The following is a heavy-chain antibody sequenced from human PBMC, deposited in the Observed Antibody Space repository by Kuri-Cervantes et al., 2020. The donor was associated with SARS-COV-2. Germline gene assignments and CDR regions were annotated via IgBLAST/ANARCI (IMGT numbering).Heavy chain of an antibody. CDR3: TRHDFWGAYYFDY. V-gene: IGHV3-49*04. CDR1: GVTGGDYA. D-gene: IGHD3-3*01. Sequence: GESLKIFCSTSGVTGGDYAMSWVRQAPGKGLEWVGFIRSKAYGGTTGYAASVKGRFIITREDCKSIAYLQMNSLKTEDTAVYYCTRHDFWGAYYFDYWGQGTLVTVSS. J-gene: IGHJ4*02. CDR2: IRSKAYGGTT.